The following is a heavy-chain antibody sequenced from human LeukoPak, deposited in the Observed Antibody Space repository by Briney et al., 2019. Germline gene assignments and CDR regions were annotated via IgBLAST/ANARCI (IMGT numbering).Heavy chain of an antibody. V-gene: IGHV3-21*01. CDR3: ATLGGLGELFPLDY. CDR1: GFTFSSYG. J-gene: IGHJ4*02. CDR2: ISSSSSYI. Sequence: GGTLRLSCAASGFTFSSYGMSWVRQAPGKGLEWVSSISSSSSYIYYADSVKGRFTISRDNAKNSLYLQMNSLRAEDTAVYYCATLGGLGELFPLDYWGQGTLVTVSS. D-gene: IGHD3-16*01.